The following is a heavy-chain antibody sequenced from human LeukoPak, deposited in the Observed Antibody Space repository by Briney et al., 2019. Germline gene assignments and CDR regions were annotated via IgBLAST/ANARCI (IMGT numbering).Heavy chain of an antibody. V-gene: IGHV3-43*01. J-gene: IGHJ4*02. CDR2: ISWDGGST. Sequence: GGSLRLSCAASGFTFDDYTMHWVRQAPGKGLEWVSLISWDGGSTYYADSVKGRFTISRDNSKNSLYLQMNSLRTEHTALYYCAKDIGLAVATQLDYWGQGTLVTVSS. D-gene: IGHD6-19*01. CDR1: GFTFDDYT. CDR3: AKDIGLAVATQLDY.